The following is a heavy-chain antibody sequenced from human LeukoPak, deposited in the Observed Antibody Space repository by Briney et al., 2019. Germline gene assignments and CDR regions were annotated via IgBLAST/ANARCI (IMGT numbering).Heavy chain of an antibody. Sequence: SETLSLTCTVSDDSISDYYRGWIRQPPGKGLEWIGCFHNSGTSTYNPSLKSRVTISADTSKNQSSLKLNSLTTADTAVYYCTRGAGWLIDYWGQGILVTVSS. CDR3: TRGAGWLIDY. CDR1: DDSISDYY. CDR2: FHNSGTS. V-gene: IGHV4-59*01. J-gene: IGHJ4*02. D-gene: IGHD3-16*01.